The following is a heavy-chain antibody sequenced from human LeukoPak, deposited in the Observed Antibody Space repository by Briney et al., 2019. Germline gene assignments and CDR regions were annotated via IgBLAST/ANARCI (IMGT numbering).Heavy chain of an antibody. CDR3: AKISARYCSGGSCYFDY. Sequence: ASMKVSCKASGYTFTSYGISWVRQAPGQGLEWMGWISAYNGNTNYAQKLQGRVTMTTDTSTSTAYMELRSLRSDDTAVYYCAKISARYCSGGSCYFDYWGQGTLVTVSS. J-gene: IGHJ4*02. CDR2: ISAYNGNT. D-gene: IGHD2-15*01. CDR1: GYTFTSYG. V-gene: IGHV1-18*01.